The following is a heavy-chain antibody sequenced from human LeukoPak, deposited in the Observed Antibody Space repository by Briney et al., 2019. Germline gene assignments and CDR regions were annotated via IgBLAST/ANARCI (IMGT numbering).Heavy chain of an antibody. J-gene: IGHJ4*02. Sequence: GGSLRLSCVASGFTLSSYWMSWVRQAPGKGLEWVANIREDGNEEYYVDSVKGRFTISRDNAKNSLWLQMNGLRAEDTAVYYCATSTGWRFDYWGQGTLVTVSS. CDR1: GFTLSSYW. CDR2: IREDGNEE. CDR3: ATSTGWRFDY. V-gene: IGHV3-7*01. D-gene: IGHD2-8*02.